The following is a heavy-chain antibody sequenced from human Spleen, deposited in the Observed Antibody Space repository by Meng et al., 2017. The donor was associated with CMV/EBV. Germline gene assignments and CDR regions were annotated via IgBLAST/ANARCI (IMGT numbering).Heavy chain of an antibody. CDR2: VNPNTGDT. CDR1: GYTFTSYD. V-gene: IGHV1-8*01. J-gene: IGHJ4*02. CDR3: ARGKRGGGYESFDY. D-gene: IGHD5-12*01. Sequence: ASVKVSCKASGYTFTSYDINWVRQAAGQGLEWMGWVNPNTGDTGYPQKFQGRVTVTRDTSMSTVYMELSGLRPDDRAVYYCARGKRGGGYESFDYWGQGTPVTVSS.